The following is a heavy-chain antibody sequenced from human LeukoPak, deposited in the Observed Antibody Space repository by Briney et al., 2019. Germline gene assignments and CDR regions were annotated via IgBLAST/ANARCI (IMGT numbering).Heavy chain of an antibody. CDR2: IYYSGST. V-gene: IGHV4-39*01. J-gene: IGHJ6*03. CDR3: ARHLVAAYYYYYYIDV. CDR1: GGSISSSSYY. D-gene: IGHD5-12*01. Sequence: SETLSLTCTVSGGSISSSSYYWGWIRQPPGKGLEWIGSIYYSGSTYYDPSLKSRVTISVDTSKNQFSLKLSSVTAADTAVYYCARHLVAAYYYYYYIDVWGKGTTVTVSS.